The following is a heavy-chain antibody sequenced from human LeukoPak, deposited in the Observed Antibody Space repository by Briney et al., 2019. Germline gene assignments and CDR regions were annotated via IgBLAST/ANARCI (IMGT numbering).Heavy chain of an antibody. CDR2: IIPIFGTA. CDR1: GGTFSIYA. V-gene: IGHV1-69*01. Sequence: ASVKVSCKASGGTFSIYAISWVRQAPGQGLEWMGGIIPIFGTANYAQKFQGRVTITADESTSTAYLELSSLRSEDTAVYYCARHPSPNDAFDIWGQGTMVTVSS. J-gene: IGHJ3*02. CDR3: ARHPSPNDAFDI.